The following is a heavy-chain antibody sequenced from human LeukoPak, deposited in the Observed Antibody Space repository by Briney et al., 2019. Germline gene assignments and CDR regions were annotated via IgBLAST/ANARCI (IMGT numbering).Heavy chain of an antibody. V-gene: IGHV3-74*01. D-gene: IGHD3-10*01. CDR1: GFTFSSYW. Sequence: GGSLRLSCAASGFTFSSYWMHWVRQAPGKGLVWVSRINSDGSSTSYADSVKGRFTISRDNAKNTLYLQMNSLRAEDTAVYYCASMVRGVIIGGDYWGQGTLVTVSS. J-gene: IGHJ4*02. CDR2: INSDGSST. CDR3: ASMVRGVIIGGDY.